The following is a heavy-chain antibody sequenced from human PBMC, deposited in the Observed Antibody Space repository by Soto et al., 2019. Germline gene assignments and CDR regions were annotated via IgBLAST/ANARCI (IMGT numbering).Heavy chain of an antibody. D-gene: IGHD3-10*01. J-gene: IGHJ6*02. CDR2: VHHSWGS. CDR1: GGPISSYY. V-gene: IGHV4-59*08. CDR3: ARQGFGPLHGLVDV. Sequence: QVQLQESGPGLVKPSETLSLSCTVSGGPISSYYWSWFRQSPGKRMEWIGYVHHSWGSSYNPSLQSRVAISLDPSKSQFSLKVTAVTATDTAVYYCARQGFGPLHGLVDVWGQGTTVTVSS.